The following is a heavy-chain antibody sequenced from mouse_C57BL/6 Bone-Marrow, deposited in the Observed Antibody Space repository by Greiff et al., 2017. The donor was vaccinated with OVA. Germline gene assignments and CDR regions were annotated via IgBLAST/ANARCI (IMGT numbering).Heavy chain of an antibody. CDR3: ARSGYSNYVDYAMDD. Sequence: VQLQQSGPELVKPGASVKISCKASGYSFTGYYMNWVKQSPEKSLEWIGEINNSTGVTTYNQKFKAKATWTVDKSSNIAYLQLKRLTSEDSAVYYGARSGYSNYVDYAMDDWGQGTSVTVSS. V-gene: IGHV1-42*01. J-gene: IGHJ4*01. CDR1: GYSFTGYY. CDR2: INNSTGVT. D-gene: IGHD2-5*01.